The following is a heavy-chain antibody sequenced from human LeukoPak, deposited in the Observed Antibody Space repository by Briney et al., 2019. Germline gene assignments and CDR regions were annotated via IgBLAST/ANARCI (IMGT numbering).Heavy chain of an antibody. D-gene: IGHD5-18*01. CDR1: GFTFSIYG. J-gene: IGHJ3*02. Sequence: GGSLKLSCAASGFTFSIYGMHGVRQAPGKGLEWVEVIWYDGSNKYYADSVKGRFTISRDNSKNTLYLQMNSLRAEDTAVYYCAKLVDTAMVEDAFDIWGQGTMVTVPS. CDR3: AKLVDTAMVEDAFDI. V-gene: IGHV3-33*06. CDR2: IWYDGSNK.